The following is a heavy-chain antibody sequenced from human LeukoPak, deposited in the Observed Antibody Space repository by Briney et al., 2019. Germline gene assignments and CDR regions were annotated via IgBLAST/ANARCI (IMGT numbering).Heavy chain of an antibody. J-gene: IGHJ4*02. V-gene: IGHV4-30-4*08. CDR3: ARVSGYYGTGTYYLDN. Sequence: SQTLSLTCTVSGGSISSGDFYWSWIRQSPGKGLQWIGYIYSSGGAYYYPSLSGRLTISLDKSKNQFSLKVTSVTAADTAVYCCARVSGYYGTGTYYLDNWGQGTLVTVSS. CDR2: IYSSGGA. D-gene: IGHD3-10*01. CDR1: GGSISSGDFY.